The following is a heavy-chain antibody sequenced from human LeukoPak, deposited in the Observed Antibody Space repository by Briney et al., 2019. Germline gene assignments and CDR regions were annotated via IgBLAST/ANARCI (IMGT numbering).Heavy chain of an antibody. D-gene: IGHD5-24*01. Sequence: GGSLRLSCAASGFTFSSYWMSWVRQAPGKGLEWVANIKQDGSEKYYVDSVKGRFTTSRDNAKNSLYLQMNSLRAEDTAVYYCARERGGYNFLNAFDIWGQGTMVTVSS. CDR3: ARERGGYNFLNAFDI. CDR1: GFTFSSYW. CDR2: IKQDGSEK. V-gene: IGHV3-7*01. J-gene: IGHJ3*02.